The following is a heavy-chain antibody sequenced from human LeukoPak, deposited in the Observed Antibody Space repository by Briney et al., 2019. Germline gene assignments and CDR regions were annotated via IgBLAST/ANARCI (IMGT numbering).Heavy chain of an antibody. Sequence: SETLSLTCAVYGGSFSGYYWSWIRQHPGKGLEWIGYIYYSGSTYYNPSLKSRVTTSVDTSKNQFSLKLSSVTAADTAVYYCARVSVVTKQFDYWGQGTLVTVSS. CDR1: GGSFSGYY. D-gene: IGHD2-21*02. J-gene: IGHJ4*02. V-gene: IGHV4-31*11. CDR3: ARVSVVTKQFDY. CDR2: IYYSGST.